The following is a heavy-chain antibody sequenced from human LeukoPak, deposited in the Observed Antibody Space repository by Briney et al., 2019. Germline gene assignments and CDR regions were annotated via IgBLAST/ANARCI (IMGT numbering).Heavy chain of an antibody. J-gene: IGHJ4*02. CDR1: GFTFSSYS. CDR3: ARDDGSGTQADY. CDR2: ISSSSSYI. D-gene: IGHD3-10*01. V-gene: IGHV3-21*01. Sequence: GSLRLSCAASGFTFSSYSMNWVRQAPGKGLEWVSSISSSSSYIYYADSVKGQFTISRDNAKNSLYLQMNSLRAEDTAVYYCARDDGSGTQADYWGQGTLVTVSS.